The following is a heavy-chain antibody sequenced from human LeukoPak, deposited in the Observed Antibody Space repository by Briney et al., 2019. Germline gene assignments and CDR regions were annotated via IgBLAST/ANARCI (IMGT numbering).Heavy chain of an antibody. J-gene: IGHJ3*02. Sequence: PGWSLRLSCAASRVTFSNYWMHWVRQAPGKGLVWVSRINSVGSSTSYADSVRGRFTISRDNARNTLYLQMNSLRAEDTAVYYCASHGDYDAFDIWGQGTMVTVSS. V-gene: IGHV3-74*01. D-gene: IGHD4-17*01. CDR2: INSVGSST. CDR3: ASHGDYDAFDI. CDR1: RVTFSNYW.